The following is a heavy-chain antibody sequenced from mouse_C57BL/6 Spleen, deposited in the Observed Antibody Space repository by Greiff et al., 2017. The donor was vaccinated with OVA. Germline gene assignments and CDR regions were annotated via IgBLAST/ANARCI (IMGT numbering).Heavy chain of an antibody. V-gene: IGHV1-26*01. CDR3: AREGPAY. J-gene: IGHJ3*01. CDR2: INPNNGGT. CDR1: LYTFTDYY. D-gene: IGHD3-3*01. Sequence: DVPLPQSGPELVTPGASVKISCKASLYTFTDYYMNWVKQSHGKSLEWIVDINPNNGGTSYNQKFKGKATLTVDTSSSTAYMELRSLTSEDSAVYYCAREGPAYWGQGTLVTVSA.